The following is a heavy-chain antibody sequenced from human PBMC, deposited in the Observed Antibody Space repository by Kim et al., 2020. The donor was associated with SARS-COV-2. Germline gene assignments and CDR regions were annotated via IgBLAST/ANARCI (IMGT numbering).Heavy chain of an antibody. CDR3: ARTYNAGGGTTVTASKAYWFDP. J-gene: IGHJ5*02. V-gene: IGHV2-70*11. CDR1: GFSLTTRGMC. D-gene: IGHD4-17*01. CDR2: IDWDNDK. Sequence: SGPTLVNPTQTLTLTCSFSGFSLTTRGMCVSWIRQPPGKALEWLARIDWDNDKYYRKSLKTRLTISKDTSKNQVVLTMTNVDPVDTATYYCARTYNAGGGTTVTASKAYWFDPWGQGTLVTVSS.